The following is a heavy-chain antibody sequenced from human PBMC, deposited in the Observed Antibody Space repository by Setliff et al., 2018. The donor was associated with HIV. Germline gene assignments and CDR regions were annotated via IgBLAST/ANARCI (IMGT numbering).Heavy chain of an antibody. Sequence: SETLSLTCDVSDDSIKPHYWNWFRQPPGKGLEWVGIVHSSGSTRYNPSLQSRVSLSLDTLNKQISLKLHSVTPADTAFYYWAREMTGVPGICCDPWGPGALVTVSS. J-gene: IGHJ5*02. CDR2: VHSSGST. CDR3: AREMTGVPGICCDP. CDR1: DDSIKPHY. D-gene: IGHD3-3*01. V-gene: IGHV4-59*11.